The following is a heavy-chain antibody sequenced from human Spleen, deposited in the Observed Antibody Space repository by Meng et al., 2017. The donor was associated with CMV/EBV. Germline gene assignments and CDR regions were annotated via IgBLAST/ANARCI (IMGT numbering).Heavy chain of an antibody. D-gene: IGHD3-3*01. V-gene: IGHV3-23*01. J-gene: IGHJ6*02. Sequence: GESLKISCAASGFTFDNFAMTWVRQAPGKGLEWVSSISVTSAFIYYTDSIKGRFTISRDNSKKTLYLQMSSLRAEDTAVYYCAKEGTVFGVRDGLDVWGLGTTVTVSS. CDR2: ISVTSAFI. CDR1: GFTFDNFA. CDR3: AKEGTVFGVRDGLDV.